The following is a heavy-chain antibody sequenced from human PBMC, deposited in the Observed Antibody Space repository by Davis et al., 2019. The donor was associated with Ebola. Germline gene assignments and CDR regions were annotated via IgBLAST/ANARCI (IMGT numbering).Heavy chain of an antibody. CDR3: ASLTGDSIVVVSYYFDY. D-gene: IGHD3-22*01. J-gene: IGHJ4*02. Sequence: LSLTCAASGFTFSDYYMSWIRQAPGKGLEWVSYISSSSSYTNYADSVKGRFTISRDNAKNSLYLQMNSLRAEDTAVYYCASLTGDSIVVVSYYFDYWGQGTLVTVSS. V-gene: IGHV3-11*06. CDR1: GFTFSDYY. CDR2: ISSSSSYT.